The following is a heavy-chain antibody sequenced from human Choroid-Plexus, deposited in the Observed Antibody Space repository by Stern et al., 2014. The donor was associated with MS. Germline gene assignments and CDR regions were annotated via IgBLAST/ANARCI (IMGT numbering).Heavy chain of an antibody. Sequence: VQLGESGGGVVQPGRPLRLSCVASGFTLGSCAMHWVRQAPCKGLEWVAGVSYDGSNKYYADSVKGRFTISRDNSQNTLYMQMSSLRPEDTAVYYCAKDRQYLTYFFDHWGQGSLVTVSS. V-gene: IGHV3-30*18. CDR1: GFTLGSCA. J-gene: IGHJ5*02. D-gene: IGHD2/OR15-2a*01. CDR2: VSYDGSNK. CDR3: AKDRQYLTYFFDH.